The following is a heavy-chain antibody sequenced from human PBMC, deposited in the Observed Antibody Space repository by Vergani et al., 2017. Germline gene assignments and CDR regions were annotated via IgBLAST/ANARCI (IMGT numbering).Heavy chain of an antibody. CDR2: IYYSGST. V-gene: IGHV4-59*01. Sequence: QVQLQESGPGLVKPSETLSLTCTVSGGSISSYYWSWIRQPPGKGLEWIGYIYYSGSTHYNPSLKSRVTISVDTSKNQFSLKLSSVTAADTAVYYCARDRGYCSSTSCAVPYYYYGMDVWGQGTTVTVSS. CDR1: GGSISSYY. J-gene: IGHJ6*02. D-gene: IGHD2-2*01. CDR3: ARDRGYCSSTSCAVPYYYYGMDV.